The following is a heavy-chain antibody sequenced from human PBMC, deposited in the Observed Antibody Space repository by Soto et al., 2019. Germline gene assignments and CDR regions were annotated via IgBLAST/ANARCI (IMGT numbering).Heavy chain of an antibody. CDR2: ISSSSSTI. CDR3: ARVEGYPYYYYMDV. Sequence: GSLRLSCAASGFTFSSYSMNWVRQAPGKGLEWVSYISSSSSTIYYADSVKGRFTISRDNAKNSLYLQMNSLRAEDTAVYYCARVEGYPYYYYMDVWGKGTTVTVSS. CDR1: GFTFSSYS. V-gene: IGHV3-48*01. J-gene: IGHJ6*03. D-gene: IGHD5-18*01.